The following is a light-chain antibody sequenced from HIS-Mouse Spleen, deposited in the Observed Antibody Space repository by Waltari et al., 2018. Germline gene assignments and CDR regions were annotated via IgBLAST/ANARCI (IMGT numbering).Light chain of an antibody. CDR1: QSLLHSNAYNY. CDR3: MQALQTPFT. CDR2: LGS. V-gene: IGKV2-28*01. J-gene: IGKJ3*01. Sequence: DIVMTHSPLSLPVTPGDPTSISCSSSQSLLHSNAYNYLDWYLQKPGQSPQLLIYLGSNRASGVPDRFSGSGSGTDFTLKISRVEAEDVGVYYCMQALQTPFTFGPGTKVDIK.